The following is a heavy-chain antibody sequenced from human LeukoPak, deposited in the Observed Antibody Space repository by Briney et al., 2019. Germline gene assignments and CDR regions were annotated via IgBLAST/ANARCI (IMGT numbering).Heavy chain of an antibody. Sequence: ASVKVSCKASGYTVTGYYMHGVRQAPGQGLEWMGWINPNRGGTNHAQKFQGRVTMTRDTAISTAYMELSRLTSDDTAAYFCARSFIDYGAMPWALDIWGQGTMVTVSS. CDR2: INPNRGGT. CDR3: ARSFIDYGAMPWALDI. V-gene: IGHV1-2*02. D-gene: IGHD4-17*01. J-gene: IGHJ3*02. CDR1: GYTVTGYY.